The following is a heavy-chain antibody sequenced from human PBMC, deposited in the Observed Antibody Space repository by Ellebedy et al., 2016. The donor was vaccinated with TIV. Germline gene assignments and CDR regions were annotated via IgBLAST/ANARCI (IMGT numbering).Heavy chain of an antibody. CDR3: ARDPRVEAPPDLFHYFGMDV. Sequence: PGGSLRLSCVASGSRFQDFHMSWIRQSPEKGLEWISQITSTGSDTNYATSVKVRFTISRDNAKNTLFLHLTSLRADDTAVYFCARDPRVEAPPDLFHYFGMDVWGQGTTVTVSS. J-gene: IGHJ6*02. D-gene: IGHD1-26*01. CDR1: GSRFQDFH. CDR2: ITSTGSDT. V-gene: IGHV3-11*05.